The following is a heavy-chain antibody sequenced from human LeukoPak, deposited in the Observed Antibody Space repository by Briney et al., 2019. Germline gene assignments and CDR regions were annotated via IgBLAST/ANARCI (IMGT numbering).Heavy chain of an antibody. CDR2: IIPIFGTA. Sequence: SVKVSCKASGGTFSSYAISWVRQAPGQGLEWMGRIIPIFGTANYAQKFQGRVTITTDESTSTAYMELSSLRSEDTAVYYCARDRWSDTAMATGSFYFDYWGQGTLVTVSS. J-gene: IGHJ4*02. CDR3: ARDRWSDTAMATGSFYFDY. V-gene: IGHV1-69*05. CDR1: GGTFSSYA. D-gene: IGHD5-18*01.